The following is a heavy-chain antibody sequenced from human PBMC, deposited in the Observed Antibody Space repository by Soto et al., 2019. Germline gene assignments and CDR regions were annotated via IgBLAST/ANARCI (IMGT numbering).Heavy chain of an antibody. D-gene: IGHD3-22*01. V-gene: IGHV3-23*01. Sequence: LSLSCAASGFTFSSYAMSWVRQAPGKGLEWVSAISGSGGSTYYADSVKGRFTISRDNSKNTLYLQMNSLRAEDTAVYYCVTGIVVVTDAPYYYGMDVWGQGTTVTVSS. CDR2: ISGSGGST. J-gene: IGHJ6*02. CDR3: VTGIVVVTDAPYYYGMDV. CDR1: GFTFSSYA.